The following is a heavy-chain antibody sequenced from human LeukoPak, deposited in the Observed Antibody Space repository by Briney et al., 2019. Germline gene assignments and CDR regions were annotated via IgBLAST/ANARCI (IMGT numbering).Heavy chain of an antibody. CDR2: ISGSGGST. Sequence: GGSLRLSCAASGFTFSGQAMTWVRQAPGKGLEWVSAISGSGGSTYYADSVKGRFTISRDNSKNTLYLQMNSLRAEDTAVYYCARDRFHGSGSYDDYWGQGTLVTVSS. CDR3: ARDRFHGSGSYDDY. V-gene: IGHV3-23*01. J-gene: IGHJ4*02. D-gene: IGHD3-10*01. CDR1: GFTFSGQA.